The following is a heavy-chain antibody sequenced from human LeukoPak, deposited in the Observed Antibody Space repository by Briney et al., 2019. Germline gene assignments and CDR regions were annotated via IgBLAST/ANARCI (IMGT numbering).Heavy chain of an antibody. J-gene: IGHJ5*02. CDR2: ISYDGSNK. Sequence: GGSLRLSCTASGFAFSTYGMHWVRQAPGKGLEWVAVISYDGSNKYYADSVKGRFTISRDNSKNTLYLQMNSLRAEDTAVYYCAKDSSSGWYVDWFDPWGQGTLVTASS. CDR1: GFAFSTYG. V-gene: IGHV3-30*18. CDR3: AKDSSSGWYVDWFDP. D-gene: IGHD6-19*01.